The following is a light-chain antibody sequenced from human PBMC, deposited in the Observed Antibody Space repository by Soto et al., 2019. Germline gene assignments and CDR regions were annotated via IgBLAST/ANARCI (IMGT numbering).Light chain of an antibody. CDR1: NSDVGRYNS. CDR3: FSYTANDNWV. V-gene: IGLV2-11*01. J-gene: IGLJ3*02. Sequence: QSALTQTNSVSQYHEQSVTISCTGTNSDVGRYNSVSWYQQLPGKAPKSIISAVRQRPSGVPDRFSGSKSGNTASLTISGLQADDEADYFCFSYTANDNWVFGGGTK. CDR2: AVR.